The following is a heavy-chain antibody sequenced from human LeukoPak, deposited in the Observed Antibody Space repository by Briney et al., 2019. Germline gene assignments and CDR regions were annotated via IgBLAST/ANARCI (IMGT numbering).Heavy chain of an antibody. D-gene: IGHD6-19*01. CDR3: ASDPLAVADVY. V-gene: IGHV4-34*01. J-gene: IGHJ4*02. Sequence: PSETLSLTCAVYGGSFSGYYWSWIRQPPGKGLEWIGEINHNGSTNYNPSLKSRVTISVDTSKNQFSLKLSSVTAADTAVYYCASDPLAVADVYWGQGTLVTVSS. CDR2: INHNGST. CDR1: GGSFSGYY.